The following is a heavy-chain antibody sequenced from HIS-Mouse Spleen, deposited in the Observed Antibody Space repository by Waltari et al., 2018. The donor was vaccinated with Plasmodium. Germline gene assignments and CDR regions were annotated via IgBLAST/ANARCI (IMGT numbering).Heavy chain of an antibody. CDR3: ARVNSGSYYWFDP. Sequence: EVQLVESGGGLVQPGGSLRLSCAASVFTFRSSTLNWVPQAPGKGLEWVSYISSSSSTIYYADSVKGRFTISRDNAKNSLYLQMNSLRAEDTAVYYCARVNSGSYYWFDPWGQGTLVTVSS. CDR2: ISSSSSTI. V-gene: IGHV3-48*01. D-gene: IGHD1-26*01. J-gene: IGHJ5*02. CDR1: VFTFRSST.